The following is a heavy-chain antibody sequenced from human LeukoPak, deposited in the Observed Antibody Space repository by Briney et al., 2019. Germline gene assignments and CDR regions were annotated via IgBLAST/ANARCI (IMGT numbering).Heavy chain of an antibody. Sequence: PGGSLRLSCAASGFTFSSYAMSWVRQAPGKGLEWVSAISGSGGSTYYADSVKGRFTISRDNSKNTLYLQMNSLRAEDTAVYYCANPRRDFWSGPSDNWFDHWGQGSLVTVSS. CDR1: GFTFSSYA. D-gene: IGHD3-3*01. CDR2: ISGSGGST. J-gene: IGHJ5*02. V-gene: IGHV3-23*01. CDR3: ANPRRDFWSGPSDNWFDH.